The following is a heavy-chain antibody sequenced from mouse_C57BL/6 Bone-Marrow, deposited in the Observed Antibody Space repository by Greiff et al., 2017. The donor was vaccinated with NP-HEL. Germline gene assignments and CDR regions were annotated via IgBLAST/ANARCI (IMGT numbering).Heavy chain of an antibody. D-gene: IGHD1-1*01. CDR2: IDPSDSYT. CDR3: ARSHYGSSYWYFDV. V-gene: IGHV1-69*01. Sequence: VQLQQSGAELVKPGASVKLSCKASGYTFTSYWMHWVKQRPGQGLEWIGEIDPSDSYTNYNQKFKGKSTLTVDKSSSTAYMQLSSLTSEDSAVYYCARSHYGSSYWYFDVWGTGTTVTVSS. CDR1: GYTFTSYW. J-gene: IGHJ1*03.